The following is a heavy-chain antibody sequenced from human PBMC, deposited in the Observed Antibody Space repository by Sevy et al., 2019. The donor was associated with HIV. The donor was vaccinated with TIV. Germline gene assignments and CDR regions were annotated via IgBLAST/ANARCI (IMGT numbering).Heavy chain of an antibody. Sequence: GGSLRLSCAASGFTVSSNYMSWVRQAPGKGLEWVSVIYSGGSTYYADAVKGRFTISRENSKNTLYLQMNSLRAEDTAVYYCASGVGAAPFDYWGQGTLVTVSS. D-gene: IGHD1-26*01. CDR2: IYSGGST. CDR1: GFTVSSNY. V-gene: IGHV3-53*01. J-gene: IGHJ4*02. CDR3: ASGVGAAPFDY.